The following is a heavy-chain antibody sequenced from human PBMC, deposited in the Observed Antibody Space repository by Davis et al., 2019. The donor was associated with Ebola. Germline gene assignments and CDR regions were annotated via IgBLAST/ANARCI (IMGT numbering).Heavy chain of an antibody. J-gene: IGHJ6*02. CDR2: AYYSGSSGST. V-gene: IGHV4-39*01. CDR1: GGSISSRGYY. Sequence: MPSETLSLTCTVSGGSISSRGYYWAWIRRPPGKGLEWIGSAYYSGSSGSTHYNPSLKSRVTISADTSKNQLSLRMSSVTAADTAVYYCARQSAQEYDMDVWGQGTTVAVSS. CDR3: ARQSAQEYDMDV.